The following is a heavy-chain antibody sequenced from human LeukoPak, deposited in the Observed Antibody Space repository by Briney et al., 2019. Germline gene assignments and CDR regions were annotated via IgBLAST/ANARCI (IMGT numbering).Heavy chain of an antibody. CDR1: GFRFNTFW. CDR3: ARGRYSSGWILDY. J-gene: IGHJ4*02. V-gene: IGHV3-7*01. CDR2: IKQDGNEK. D-gene: IGHD6-19*01. Sequence: PGGSLRLSCAASGFRFNTFWMSWVRQAPGKGLEWVANIKQDGNEKYYADSVKGRFTISRDNGKNSLDLQMNSLRADDTAFYYCARGRYSSGWILDYWGQGTLVTVSS.